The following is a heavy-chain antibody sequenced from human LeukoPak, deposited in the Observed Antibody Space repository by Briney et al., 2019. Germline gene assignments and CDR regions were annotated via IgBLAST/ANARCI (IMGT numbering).Heavy chain of an antibody. D-gene: IGHD6-19*01. V-gene: IGHV1-46*01. CDR1: GYTFTSYY. Sequence: ASVRVSCKASGYTFTSYYMHWVRQAPGQGLEWMGIINPSGGSTSYAQKFRGRVTMTRDTSTSTVYMELSSLRSEDTAVYYCAREDSSGWYVFDYWGQGTLVTVSS. J-gene: IGHJ4*02. CDR2: INPSGGST. CDR3: AREDSSGWYVFDY.